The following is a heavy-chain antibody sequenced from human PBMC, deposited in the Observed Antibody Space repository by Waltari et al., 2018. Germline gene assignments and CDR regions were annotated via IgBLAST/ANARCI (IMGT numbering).Heavy chain of an antibody. CDR3: ARDRWEQAIDY. Sequence: EVQLVESGGGLVKPGGSLRLSCAASGFTLSSYSMNWVRQAPGKVLEWVSSITRSSRDIYYADSVKGRFTISRDNAKNSLYLQMNSLRAEDTAVYYCARDRWEQAIDYWGQGTLVTVSS. D-gene: IGHD1-26*01. CDR2: ITRSSRDI. CDR1: GFTLSSYS. V-gene: IGHV3-21*01. J-gene: IGHJ4*02.